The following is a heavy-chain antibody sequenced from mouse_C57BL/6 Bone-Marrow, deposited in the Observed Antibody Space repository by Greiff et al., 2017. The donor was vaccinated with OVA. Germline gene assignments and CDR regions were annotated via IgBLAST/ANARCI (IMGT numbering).Heavy chain of an antibody. J-gene: IGHJ4*01. CDR3: ARSYDYGSRYAMDY. V-gene: IGHV1-80*01. CDR1: GYAFSSYW. D-gene: IGHD1-1*01. Sequence: QVQLQQSGAELVKPGASVKISCKASGYAFSSYWMNWVKQRPGQGLEWIGQIYPGDGDTNYNGKFKGKATLTADKSSSTAYMQLSSLTSEDSAVYFCARSYDYGSRYAMDYWGQGTSVTVSS. CDR2: IYPGDGDT.